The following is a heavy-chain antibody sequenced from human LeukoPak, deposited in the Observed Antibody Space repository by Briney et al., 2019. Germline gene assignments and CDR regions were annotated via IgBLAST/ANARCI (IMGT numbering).Heavy chain of an antibody. CDR1: GGSFSGYY. D-gene: IGHD3-10*01. CDR2: INHSRST. CDR3: ARGVRGRFDY. J-gene: IGHJ4*02. V-gene: IGHV4-34*01. Sequence: SETLSLTCAVYGGSFSGYYWSWIRQPPGKGLEWIGEINHSRSTNYNPSLKSRVTISVDTSKNQFSLKLSSVTAADTAVYYCARGVRGRFDYWGQGTLVTVSS.